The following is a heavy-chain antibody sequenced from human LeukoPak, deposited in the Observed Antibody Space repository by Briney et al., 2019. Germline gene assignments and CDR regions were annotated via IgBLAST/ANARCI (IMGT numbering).Heavy chain of an antibody. CDR2: IISSSSYI. CDR3: ARAHGVVAATDVYLQH. J-gene: IGHJ1*01. D-gene: IGHD2-15*01. CDR1: GFTFSSYI. Sequence: PGGSLRLSCAASGFTFSSYIMNWVRQAPGRGLEWVSSIISSSSYIYYVDSVKGRFTISRDNAKNPLYLQMNSLRAEDTAVYYCARAHGVVAATDVYLQHWGQGTLVTVSS. V-gene: IGHV3-21*01.